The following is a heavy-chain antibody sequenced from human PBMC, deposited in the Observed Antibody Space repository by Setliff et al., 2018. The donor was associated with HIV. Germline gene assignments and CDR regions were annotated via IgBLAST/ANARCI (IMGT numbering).Heavy chain of an antibody. CDR2: INSGSSSL. CDR1: GFTFNNFG. Sequence: PGGSLRLSCATSGFTFNNFGMYWVRQAPGKGLEWVGFINSGSSSLFYGDSVKGRFTISRDDAKNSLILHMNSLRVEDTAVYYCARETTGWFGELAAAFDLWGQGTLVTVSS. J-gene: IGHJ3*01. V-gene: IGHV3-48*04. D-gene: IGHD3-10*01. CDR3: ARETTGWFGELAAAFDL.